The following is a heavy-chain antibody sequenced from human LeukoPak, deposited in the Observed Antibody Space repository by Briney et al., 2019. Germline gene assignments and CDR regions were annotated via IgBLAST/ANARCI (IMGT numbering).Heavy chain of an antibody. D-gene: IGHD3-22*01. V-gene: IGHV3-33*01. CDR3: ARAPSEIGGYYPEYFRH. Sequence: GGSLRLSCEASGFTFSSYGMHWVRQAPDKGLEWVAYIWFDGTNKYYVDSVKGRFAISRDNAKNTVSLQMNSLRAEDTGVYYCARAPSEIGGYYPEYFRHWGQGTLVTVSS. J-gene: IGHJ1*01. CDR1: GFTFSSYG. CDR2: IWFDGTNK.